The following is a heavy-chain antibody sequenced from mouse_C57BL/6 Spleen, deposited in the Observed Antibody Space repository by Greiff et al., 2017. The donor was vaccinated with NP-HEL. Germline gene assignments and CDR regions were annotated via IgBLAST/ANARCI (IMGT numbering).Heavy chain of an antibody. D-gene: IGHD1-1*01. V-gene: IGHV1-64*01. J-gene: IGHJ3*01. CDR3: ARSRYYGSSYGWFAY. CDR2: IHPNSGST. CDR1: GYTFTSYW. Sequence: VQLQQPGAELVKPGASVKLSCKASGYTFTSYWMHWVKQRPGQGLEWIGMIHPNSGSTNYNEKFKSKATLTVDKSSSTAYMQLSSLTSEDSAVYYCARSRYYGSSYGWFAYWGQGTLVTVSA.